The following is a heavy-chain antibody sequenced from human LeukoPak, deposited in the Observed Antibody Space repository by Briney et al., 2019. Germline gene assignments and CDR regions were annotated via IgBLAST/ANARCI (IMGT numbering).Heavy chain of an antibody. CDR1: GYTFTSYY. Sequence: EASVKVSCKASGYTFTSYYMHWVRQAPGQGLEWMGIIDPSDGSTIYAQKFQGRVTMTRDMSTSTVYMQLSSLTSEDTAIYYCARGGHGTSVAVAGTGDFWGQGTLVTVSS. CDR3: ARGGHGTSVAVAGTGDF. D-gene: IGHD6-19*01. CDR2: IDPSDGST. V-gene: IGHV1-46*01. J-gene: IGHJ4*02.